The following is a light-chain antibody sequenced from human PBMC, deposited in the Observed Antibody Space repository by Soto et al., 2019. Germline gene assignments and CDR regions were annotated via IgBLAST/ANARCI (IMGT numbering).Light chain of an antibody. Sequence: DKLMSQSPATLSVSPGERVTLSCRASQNIHNHMSWFLQKPGQTPRLLIYDAIIRAPDVPARFSGSWSGTEFTLTINSLQSEDFAVFYCQQYGGAPWTFGQGTKVEIK. CDR1: QNIHNH. CDR2: DAI. CDR3: QQYGGAPWT. V-gene: IGKV3-15*01. J-gene: IGKJ1*01.